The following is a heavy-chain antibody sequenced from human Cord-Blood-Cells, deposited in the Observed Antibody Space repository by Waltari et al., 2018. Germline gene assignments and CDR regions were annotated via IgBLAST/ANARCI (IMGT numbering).Heavy chain of an antibody. CDR2: INHSGST. D-gene: IGHD6-6*01. CDR3: ARARVGYSSSYYFDY. V-gene: IGHV4-34*01. J-gene: IGHJ4*02. Sequence: QVQLQQWGAGLLKPSETLSLTCAVYGGSFSGYYWSWIRQPPGKGLEWIGEINHSGSTNYNPSLKSRVTISVDTSKNQFSLKLSSVTAADTAVYYCARARVGYSSSYYFDYWGQGTLVTVSS. CDR1: GGSFSGYY.